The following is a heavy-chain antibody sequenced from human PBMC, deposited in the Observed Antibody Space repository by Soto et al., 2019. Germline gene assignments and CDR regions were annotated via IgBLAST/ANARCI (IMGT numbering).Heavy chain of an antibody. CDR2: VYHTRGT. D-gene: IGHD6-19*01. CDR3: AYGTGWYRVDA. Sequence: QVYLQESGPGLVKPSGTLSLTCAVSGASVSTHYWWTWVRHPPRKDLEGIGDVYHTRGTNYNPSLMSRVPISLHKSKIPSSLDLISVTAAYTTIYYCAYGTGWYRVDAWGEGTVVSVSS. CDR1: GASVSTHYW. V-gene: IGHV4-4*02. J-gene: IGHJ3*01.